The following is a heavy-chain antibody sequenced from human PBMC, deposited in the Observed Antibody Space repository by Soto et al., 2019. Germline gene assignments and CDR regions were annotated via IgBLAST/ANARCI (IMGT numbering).Heavy chain of an antibody. V-gene: IGHV1-18*04. CDR2: ISTYSTNI. CDR3: ARWAGRVRDYGGPFDY. D-gene: IGHD4-17*01. J-gene: IGHJ4*02. CDR1: GEFFTTYG. Sequence: ASVKVSCKASGEFFTTYGISWVRQAPGQGLEWMGWISTYSTNINYAPKFQGRLLLTADTSTTTAHMELRSLRPDDTAVYYCARWAGRVRDYGGPFDYWGQGSLVTVSS.